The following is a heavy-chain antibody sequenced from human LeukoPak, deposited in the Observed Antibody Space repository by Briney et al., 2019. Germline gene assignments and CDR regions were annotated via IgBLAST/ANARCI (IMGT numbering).Heavy chain of an antibody. CDR2: INHSGST. CDR3: ASGRVPRYFDL. V-gene: IGHV4-34*01. CDR1: GGSFSGYY. Sequence: SETLSLTCAVYGGSFSGYYWSWIRQPPGKGLEWIGEINHSGSTNYNPSLKSRVTISVDTSKNQFSLKLSSVTAADTAVYYCASGRVPRYFDLWGRGTLVTVSS. J-gene: IGHJ2*01.